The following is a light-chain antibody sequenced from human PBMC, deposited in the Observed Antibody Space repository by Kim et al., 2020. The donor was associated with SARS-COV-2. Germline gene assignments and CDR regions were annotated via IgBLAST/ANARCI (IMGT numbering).Light chain of an antibody. CDR2: GAS. CDR3: QHSYPTRP. Sequence: DIQMTQSPSSLSASVGDRVTITCRASQPINIHLNWYQQKHGKAPKLLIYGASTLQRGVPSRFSGGGSGTDFTLTINSLQPEDIASYCWQHSYPTRPFGQGTKVDIK. V-gene: IGKV1-39*01. J-gene: IGKJ1*01. CDR1: QPINIH.